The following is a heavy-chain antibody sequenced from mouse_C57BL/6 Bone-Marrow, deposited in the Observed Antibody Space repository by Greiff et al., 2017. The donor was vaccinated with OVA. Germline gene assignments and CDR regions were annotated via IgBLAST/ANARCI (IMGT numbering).Heavy chain of an antibody. V-gene: IGHV1-82*01. CDR1: GYAFSSSW. CDR3: ARCSSSYWYFDV. Sequence: QVQLQQSGPELVKPGASVKISCKASGYAFSSSWMNWVKQRPGKGLEWIGRIYPGDGDTNYNGKFTGKATLTADKSSSTAYMQLSSLISEDAAVYFCARCSSSYWYFDVWGTGTTVTVSS. CDR2: IYPGDGDT. J-gene: IGHJ1*03. D-gene: IGHD1-1*01.